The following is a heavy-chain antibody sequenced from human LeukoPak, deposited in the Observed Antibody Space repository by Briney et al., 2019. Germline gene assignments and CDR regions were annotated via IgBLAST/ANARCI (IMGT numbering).Heavy chain of an antibody. CDR1: GFTFSSYA. D-gene: IGHD3-10*01. Sequence: PGGPLRLSCAASGFTFSSYAMSWVRQAPGRGLEWVSAISGSEGSTYYADSVKARFTISRDNSKDTLYLQMNSLRAEHTAVYYCARNMVRGVRGYYFDYWGQGTLVTVSS. V-gene: IGHV3-23*01. J-gene: IGHJ4*02. CDR3: ARNMVRGVRGYYFDY. CDR2: ISGSEGST.